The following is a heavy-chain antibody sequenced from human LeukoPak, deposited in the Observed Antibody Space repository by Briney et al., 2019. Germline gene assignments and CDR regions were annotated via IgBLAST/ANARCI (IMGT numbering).Heavy chain of an antibody. CDR3: ARIGLATTEYYFDY. CDR1: GYTFTSLD. Sequence: GASVKVSCKTSGYTFTSLDINWVRQATGQGLEWMGWMNPNSGYTGYAQQFQGRVTITRNTSISTAYMELSSLRSEDTAVYYCARIGLATTEYYFDYWGQGTLVTVSS. V-gene: IGHV1-8*03. D-gene: IGHD3/OR15-3a*01. CDR2: MNPNSGYT. J-gene: IGHJ4*02.